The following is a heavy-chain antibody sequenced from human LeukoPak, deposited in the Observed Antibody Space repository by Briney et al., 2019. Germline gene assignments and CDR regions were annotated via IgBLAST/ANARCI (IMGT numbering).Heavy chain of an antibody. CDR1: GFTSSDYY. J-gene: IGHJ3*02. D-gene: IGHD6-6*01. Sequence: PGGSLRLSSAASGFTSSDYYMSWIRQAPGKGLEWVSYISSSGSTTYYADSVKGRFTISRDNAKNSLYLQMNSLRAEDTAVYYCARVEQLADDAFDIWGQGTMVTVSS. CDR3: ARVEQLADDAFDI. CDR2: ISSSGSTT. V-gene: IGHV3-11*04.